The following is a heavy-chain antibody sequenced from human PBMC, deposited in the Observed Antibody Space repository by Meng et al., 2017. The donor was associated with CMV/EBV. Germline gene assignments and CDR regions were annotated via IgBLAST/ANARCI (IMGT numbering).Heavy chain of an antibody. V-gene: IGHV4-30-4*08. CDR2: IYYSGST. Sequence: QVHLEDTGHGRGKHSKTMSLTCTFAGGSLSSGDYYWSWIRQSPGKGLEWIGYIYYSGSTYYNPSLKSRVTISVDTSKNQFSLKLSSVTAADTAVYYCARDNRRGGVDYWGQGTLVTVSS. J-gene: IGHJ4*02. CDR3: ARDNRRGGVDY. CDR1: GGSLSSGDYY. D-gene: IGHD3-3*01.